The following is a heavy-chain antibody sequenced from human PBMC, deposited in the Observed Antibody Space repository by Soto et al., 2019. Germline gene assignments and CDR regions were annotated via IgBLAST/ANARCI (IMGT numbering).Heavy chain of an antibody. CDR1: GFTFSTYW. CDR3: ARGWGYFDSSGFPYLYAMDV. J-gene: IGHJ6*02. V-gene: IGHV3-7*01. D-gene: IGHD3-22*01. CDR2: IKEDGSEK. Sequence: EVQLVGSGGGLVQPGGSLRLSCAASGFTFSTYWMSWVRQAPGKGLEWVANIKEDGSEKYYVDSVEGRFTISRDNAKNSLYLQMTSLRAEDTALYYCARGWGYFDSSGFPYLYAMDVWGQGTTATVSS.